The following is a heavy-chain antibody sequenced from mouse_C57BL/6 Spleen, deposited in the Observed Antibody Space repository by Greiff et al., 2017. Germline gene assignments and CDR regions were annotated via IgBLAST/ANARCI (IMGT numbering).Heavy chain of an antibody. J-gene: IGHJ2*01. CDR1: GYEFSSYW. D-gene: IGHD3-1*01. Sequence: VQRVASGAELVKPGASVKISCKASGYEFSSYWMNWVKQRPGQGLEWIGQIYPGDGDTNYHGKFQGKATLTADTSSSTAYMQLSSLPAEDSAVYCCARVGQRKGDYFDYWGQGTTLTVSS. CDR3: ARVGQRKGDYFDY. CDR2: IYPGDGDT. V-gene: IGHV1-80*01.